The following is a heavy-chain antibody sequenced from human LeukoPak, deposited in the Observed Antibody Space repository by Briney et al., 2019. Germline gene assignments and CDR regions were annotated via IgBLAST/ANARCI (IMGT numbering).Heavy chain of an antibody. Sequence: GGSLRLSCAASGFTFSVYGMHWVRQGPGKGLEWVALISHDGGNKNYTDSVKGRFTISRDNAKNSLYLQMNSLRAEDTAVYYCARARDGYITGAFDIWGQGTMVTVSS. CDR2: ISHDGGNK. V-gene: IGHV3-30*03. J-gene: IGHJ3*02. CDR3: ARARDGYITGAFDI. CDR1: GFTFSVYG. D-gene: IGHD5-24*01.